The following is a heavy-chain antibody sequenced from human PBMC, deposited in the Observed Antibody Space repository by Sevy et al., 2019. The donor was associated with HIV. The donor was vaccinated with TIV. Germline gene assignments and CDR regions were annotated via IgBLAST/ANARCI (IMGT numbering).Heavy chain of an antibody. CDR2: VSGSGGTT. J-gene: IGHJ4*02. CDR1: GFTFNKFA. V-gene: IGHV3-23*01. Sequence: GGSLRLSCAASGFTFNKFAMNWVRQAPGKGLEWLSAVSGSGGTTYYADSVRGRFTISRDNSKNTVYLQMGSLTGDDTALYYCAKEGGVLGFWGSYYSDSWGQGTLVTVSS. CDR3: AKEGGVLGFWGSYYSDS. D-gene: IGHD7-27*01.